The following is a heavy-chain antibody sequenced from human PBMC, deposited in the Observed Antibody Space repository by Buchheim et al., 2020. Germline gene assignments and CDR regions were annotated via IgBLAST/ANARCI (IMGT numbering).Heavy chain of an antibody. D-gene: IGHD2-15*01. Sequence: QVQLQQWCAGLLKTSETLSLTCAVYGGSFSGYYWSWIRQPPGKGLEWMGEINHSGNTNYNPSLKSRVTISVDTSKNQFSLKLTSVTAADTAVYYCAREDENFYYSGMDVWGQGTT. CDR3: AREDENFYYSGMDV. J-gene: IGHJ6*02. CDR2: INHSGNT. V-gene: IGHV4-34*01. CDR1: GGSFSGYY.